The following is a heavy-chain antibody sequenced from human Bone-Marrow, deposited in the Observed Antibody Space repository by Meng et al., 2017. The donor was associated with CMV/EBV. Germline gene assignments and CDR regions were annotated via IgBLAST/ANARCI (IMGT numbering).Heavy chain of an antibody. Sequence: GESLKISCAASGYTFTSYYMHWVRQAPGQGLEWMGIINPSGGSATYAQKFQGRVTVTRDTSTITVYMELSSLRSEDTAVYYCARSSQVTKYYFDYWGQGTLVTVSS. CDR1: GYTFTSYY. CDR2: INPSGGSA. V-gene: IGHV1-46*01. CDR3: ARSSQVTKYYFDY. J-gene: IGHJ4*02.